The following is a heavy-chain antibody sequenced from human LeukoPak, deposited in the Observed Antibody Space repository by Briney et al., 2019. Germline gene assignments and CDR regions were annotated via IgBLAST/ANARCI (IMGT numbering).Heavy chain of an antibody. J-gene: IGHJ4*02. CDR3: AKQTNYYGSGSYSYIDD. CDR1: GFTFSAFG. Sequence: GGSLRLSCAAPGFTFSAFGMSCVRDAPGEGLGWVSAISGSGGSTYYADSVKGRFTISRDNSKNTLYLQMNSLRAEDTAVYYCAKQTNYYGSGSYSYIDDWGQGTLVTVSS. D-gene: IGHD3-10*01. CDR2: ISGSGGST. V-gene: IGHV3-23*01.